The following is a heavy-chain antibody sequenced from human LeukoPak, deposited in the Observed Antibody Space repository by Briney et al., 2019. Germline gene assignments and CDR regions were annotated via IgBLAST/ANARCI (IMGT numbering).Heavy chain of an antibody. Sequence: ASVKVSRKASGYTFIDQYIHWVRQAPGQGLEWVGWISPNIGGTNYPKKFQGRVTITRDTSITTVYMEIRGLTSDDTAVYYCARGGDYGDNNWYFDLWGRGTLVTVSS. CDR3: ARGGDYGDNNWYFDL. J-gene: IGHJ2*01. CDR1: GYTFIDQY. V-gene: IGHV1-2*02. CDR2: ISPNIGGT. D-gene: IGHD4-17*01.